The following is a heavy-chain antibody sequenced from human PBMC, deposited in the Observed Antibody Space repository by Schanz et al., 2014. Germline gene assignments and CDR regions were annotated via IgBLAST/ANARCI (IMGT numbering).Heavy chain of an antibody. CDR2: MNPDSGNT. CDR3: ARGRGCTGGSCYSWFDL. V-gene: IGHV1-8*02. CDR1: GITFSTYV. D-gene: IGHD2-15*01. J-gene: IGHJ5*02. Sequence: QVQLVQSGAEVKKPGSSMKVSCKASGITFSTYVVVCVRQAPGQGLEWMGWMNPDSGNTGYAQKFQGRVTMTRNTSISTAYMELSSLRSEDTAVYYCARGRGCTGGSCYSWFDLWGQGTLVTVAS.